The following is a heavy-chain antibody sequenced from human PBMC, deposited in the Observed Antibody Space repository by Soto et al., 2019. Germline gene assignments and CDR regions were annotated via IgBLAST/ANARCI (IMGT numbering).Heavy chain of an antibody. CDR1: GFTFSSYG. J-gene: IGHJ6*02. Sequence: GGSLRLSCAASGFTFSSYGMHWVRQAPGKGLEWVAVISYDGSNKYYADSVKGRFTISRDNSKNTLYLQMNSLRAEDTAVYYCARACSGGSCFPRSDYYYYGMDVWGQGTTVTVSS. V-gene: IGHV3-30*03. D-gene: IGHD2-15*01. CDR3: ARACSGGSCFPRSDYYYYGMDV. CDR2: ISYDGSNK.